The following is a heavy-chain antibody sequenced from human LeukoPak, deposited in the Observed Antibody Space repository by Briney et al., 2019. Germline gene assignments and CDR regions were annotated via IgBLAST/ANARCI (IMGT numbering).Heavy chain of an antibody. CDR3: ALDRTSSFFDFYYYIDV. J-gene: IGHJ6*03. CDR2: ILHTGST. V-gene: IGHV4-39*01. CDR1: CGSIISNSYY. Sequence: SETLSLTCSVSCGSIISNSYYWAWIRQPPGKGLEWIGSILHTGSTENNPSLKSRVTMSVDTSKNQFSLKLSSVTAADTAVYYSALDRTSSFFDFYYYIDVWGKGTTVTVSS. D-gene: IGHD2-2*01.